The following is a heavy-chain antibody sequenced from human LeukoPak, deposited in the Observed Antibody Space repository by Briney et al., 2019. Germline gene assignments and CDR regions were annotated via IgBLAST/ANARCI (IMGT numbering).Heavy chain of an antibody. CDR3: ASLSYYYDSSGYLFDY. J-gene: IGHJ4*02. V-gene: IGHV3-48*01. CDR1: GFTFSSYS. Sequence: GGSLRLSCAASGFTFSSYSMNWVRQAPGKGLEWVSYISSSSSTIYYADSVKGRFTISRDNAKNSLYLQMNSLRAEDTAVYYCASLSYYYDSSGYLFDYWGQGTLVTVSS. D-gene: IGHD3-22*01. CDR2: ISSSSSTI.